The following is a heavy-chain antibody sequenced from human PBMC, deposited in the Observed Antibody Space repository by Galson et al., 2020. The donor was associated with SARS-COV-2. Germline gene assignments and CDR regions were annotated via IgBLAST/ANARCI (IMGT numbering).Heavy chain of an antibody. CDR1: GFTFSSYA. J-gene: IGHJ2*01. Sequence: SCAASGFTFSSYAMSWVRQAPGKGLEWVSAISGSGGSTYYADSVKGRFTISRDNSKNTLYLQMNSLRAEDTAVYYCAKEETYYDSRNWYFDLWGRGTLVTVSS. CDR2: ISGSGGST. CDR3: AKEETYYDSRNWYFDL. V-gene: IGHV3-23*01. D-gene: IGHD3-22*01.